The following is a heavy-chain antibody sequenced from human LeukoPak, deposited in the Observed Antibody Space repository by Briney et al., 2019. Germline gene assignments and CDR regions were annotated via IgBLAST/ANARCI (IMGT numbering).Heavy chain of an antibody. J-gene: IGHJ5*02. CDR1: GFTFSRYW. CDR3: ARDQDRFDP. V-gene: IGHV3-74*01. Sequence: GGSLRLSCAASGFTFSRYWVHWVRQAPGKGLVWVSRITSDGSSTTYADSVKGRFPISRDNAKNTLYLQMNSLRAEDTALYYCARDQDRFDPWGQGTLVTVSS. CDR2: ITSDGSST.